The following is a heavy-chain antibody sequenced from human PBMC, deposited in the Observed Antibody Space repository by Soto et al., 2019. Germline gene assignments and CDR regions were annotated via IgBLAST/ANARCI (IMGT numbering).Heavy chain of an antibody. CDR1: GFTASYNY. CDR2: IYSVGST. Sequence: EVQLVESGGGLVQPGGSLRLSCASSGFTASYNYMSWVRQAPGKGLEWVSLIYSVGSTYYADSVKGRFSISRDSSKNTLFLQMSSLRAEDTAVYYCVFVSGNYFSGMDVWGQGTTVTVSS. CDR3: VFVSGNYFSGMDV. J-gene: IGHJ6*02. D-gene: IGHD3-10*01. V-gene: IGHV3-66*01.